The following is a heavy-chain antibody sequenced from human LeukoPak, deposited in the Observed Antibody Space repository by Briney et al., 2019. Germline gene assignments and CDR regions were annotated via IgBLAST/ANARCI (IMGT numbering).Heavy chain of an antibody. CDR2: INPSGGST. CDR1: GYTFTSYY. J-gene: IGHJ5*02. Sequence: GASVKVSCKASGYTFTSYYMHWVRQAPGQGLEWMGIINPSGGSTSYAQKFQGRVTMTRSPSITTAYMELTSLTYEDTAVYYCARVPRRGDQFDPWGQGTLVTVSS. V-gene: IGHV1-46*01. D-gene: IGHD3-10*01. CDR3: ARVPRRGDQFDP.